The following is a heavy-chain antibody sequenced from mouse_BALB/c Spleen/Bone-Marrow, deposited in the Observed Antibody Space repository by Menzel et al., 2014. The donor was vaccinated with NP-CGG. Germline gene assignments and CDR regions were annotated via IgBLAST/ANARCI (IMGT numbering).Heavy chain of an antibody. CDR2: INPGSGGT. V-gene: IGHV1-54*01. D-gene: IGHD2-14*01. Sequence: LEESGAELVRPGTSVKVSCKASGYAFTNYLIEWVKQRPGQGLEWIGVINPGSGGTNYNEKFKGKATLTADKSSSTAYMQLSSLTSDDSAVYFCARGDYRSYYFDYWGQGTTLTVSS. CDR1: GYAFTNYL. J-gene: IGHJ2*01. CDR3: ARGDYRSYYFDY.